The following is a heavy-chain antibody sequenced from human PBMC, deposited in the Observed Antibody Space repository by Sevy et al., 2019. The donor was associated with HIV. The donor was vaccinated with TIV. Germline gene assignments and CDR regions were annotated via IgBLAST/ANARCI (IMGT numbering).Heavy chain of an antibody. CDR1: GFTFSSYA. CDR3: ARDPPGLDIVATVFDY. V-gene: IGHV3-30-3*01. J-gene: IGHJ4*02. CDR2: ISYDGSNK. Sequence: GESLKISCAASGFTFSSYAMHWVRQAPGKGLEWVAVISYDGSNKYYADSVKGRFTISRDNSKNTLYLQMNSLRAEETAVYYCARDPPGLDIVATVFDYWGQGTLVTVSS. D-gene: IGHD5-12*01.